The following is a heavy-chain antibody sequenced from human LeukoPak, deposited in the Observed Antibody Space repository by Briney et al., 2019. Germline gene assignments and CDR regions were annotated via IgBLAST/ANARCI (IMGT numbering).Heavy chain of an antibody. D-gene: IGHD1-26*01. Sequence: GGSLRLSCAASGFTFSSYAMSWVRQAPGKGLEWVAVISYDGSNKYYADSVKGRFTISRDNSKNTLYLQMNSLRAEDTAVYYCAGLVGATDFDYWGQGTLVTVSS. CDR3: AGLVGATDFDY. CDR1: GFTFSSYA. V-gene: IGHV3-30-3*01. J-gene: IGHJ4*02. CDR2: ISYDGSNK.